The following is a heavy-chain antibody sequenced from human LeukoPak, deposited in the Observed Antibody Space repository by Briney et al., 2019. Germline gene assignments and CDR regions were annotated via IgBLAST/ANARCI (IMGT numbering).Heavy chain of an antibody. CDR3: ARDDGGRWFGELLFKGLDY. CDR1: GFTFSSYA. CDR2: ISYDGSNK. V-gene: IGHV3-30*04. J-gene: IGHJ4*02. D-gene: IGHD3-10*01. Sequence: GGSLRLSCAASGFTFSSYAMHWVRQAPGKGLEWVAVISYDGSNKYYADSVKGRFTISRDNSKNTLYLQMNSLRAEDTAVYYCARDDGGRWFGELLFKGLDYWGQGTLVTVSS.